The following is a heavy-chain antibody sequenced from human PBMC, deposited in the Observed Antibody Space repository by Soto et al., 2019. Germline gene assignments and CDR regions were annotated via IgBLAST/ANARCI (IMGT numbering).Heavy chain of an antibody. V-gene: IGHV4-39*07. Sequence: SDTLSLTCTVSGGSISSGGYYWGWIRQPPGKGLEWIGSIYHSGSTYYNPSLKSRVAISVETSKNQFSLKLSSVTAADTAVYYFERGHRYPSYYDISGHQSAFDIWGQGTMVTVSS. D-gene: IGHD3-22*01. CDR3: ERGHRYPSYYDISGHQSAFDI. J-gene: IGHJ3*02. CDR1: GGSISSGGYY. CDR2: IYHSGST.